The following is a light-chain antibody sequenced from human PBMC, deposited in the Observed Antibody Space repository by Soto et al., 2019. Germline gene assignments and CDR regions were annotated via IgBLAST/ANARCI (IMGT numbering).Light chain of an antibody. CDR3: QQNNNWPRT. V-gene: IGKV3-15*01. CDR1: QSVNSD. Sequence: ETVMTQSPATLSVSPGERATLYCRASQSVNSDLAWYQKKPGQAPRLLIYCSSTRATGIPARFSGGGSGTEFTLTISSLQSEDFAVYYCQQNNNWPRTFGQGTKV. CDR2: CSS. J-gene: IGKJ1*01.